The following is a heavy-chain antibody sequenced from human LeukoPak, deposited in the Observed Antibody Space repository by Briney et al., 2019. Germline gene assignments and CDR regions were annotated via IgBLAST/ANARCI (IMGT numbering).Heavy chain of an antibody. CDR2: ISAYNGNT. D-gene: IGHD2-15*01. CDR1: GYTFTSYG. J-gene: IGHJ6*02. Sequence: GASVKVSCKASGYTFTSYGISWVRQAPGQGLEWMGWISAYNGNTNYAQKLQGRVTMTTDTSTSTAYMELRSLRSDDTAVYYCARVGPAATAYYYYGMDVWGQGTTVTVSS. CDR3: ARVGPAATAYYYYGMDV. V-gene: IGHV1-18*01.